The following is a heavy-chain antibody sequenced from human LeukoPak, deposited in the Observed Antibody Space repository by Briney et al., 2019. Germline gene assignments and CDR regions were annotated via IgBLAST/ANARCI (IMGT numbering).Heavy chain of an antibody. CDR1: GGSISYYY. V-gene: IGHV4-59*08. CDR3: ARPSRYFADDAFAI. D-gene: IGHD3-9*01. CDR2: IYYSGNT. J-gene: IGHJ3*02. Sequence: SETLSLTCTVSGGSISYYYWSWIRQPPEKGLEWIGYIYYSGNTNYNPSLKSRVTISVDTSKNQFSLKLSSVTAADTAVYYCARPSRYFADDAFAIWGQGTMVTVSS.